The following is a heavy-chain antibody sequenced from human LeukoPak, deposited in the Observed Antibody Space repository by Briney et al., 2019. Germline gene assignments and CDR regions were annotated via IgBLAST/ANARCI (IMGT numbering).Heavy chain of an antibody. V-gene: IGHV3-30-3*01. CDR2: ISSDGSIK. D-gene: IGHD6-19*01. CDR1: GFTFRGYP. CDR3: ARATSSAWHYFDY. J-gene: IGHJ4*02. Sequence: GRSLRLSCAASGFTFRGYPMHWVRQAPGKGLEWVAIISSDGSIKSYADSVKGRFTISRDNSKNTVYLQMSSLTTEDTAVYHCARATSSAWHYFDYWGQGTLVSVSS.